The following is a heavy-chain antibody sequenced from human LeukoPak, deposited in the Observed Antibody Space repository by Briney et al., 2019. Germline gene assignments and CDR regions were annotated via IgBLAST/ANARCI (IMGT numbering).Heavy chain of an antibody. Sequence: GGSLRLSCAASGFTFSTYWMSWVRQSPGKGLEWVANINQDGSEKYFLDSVKGRFTISRDNIKNSLYLQLNSLRAEDTAVYFCARVYIAEDYWGQGILVTISS. D-gene: IGHD2-15*01. J-gene: IGHJ4*02. CDR2: INQDGSEK. CDR3: ARVYIAEDY. V-gene: IGHV3-7*01. CDR1: GFTFSTYW.